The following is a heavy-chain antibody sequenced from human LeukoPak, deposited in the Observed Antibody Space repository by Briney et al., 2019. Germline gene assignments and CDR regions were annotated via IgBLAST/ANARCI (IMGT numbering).Heavy chain of an antibody. V-gene: IGHV1-69*13. J-gene: IGHJ3*01. CDR3: ARVDGNWVSRPFDL. D-gene: IGHD1-1*01. CDR2: IIPIFGTA. CDR1: GGTFSSYA. Sequence: VASVKVSCKASGGTFSSYAISWVRQAPGQGLEWMGGIIPIFGTANYAQKFQGRVTITADESTSTAYMELSSLRSEDTAVYYCARVDGNWVSRPFDLWGQGTMVTVSS.